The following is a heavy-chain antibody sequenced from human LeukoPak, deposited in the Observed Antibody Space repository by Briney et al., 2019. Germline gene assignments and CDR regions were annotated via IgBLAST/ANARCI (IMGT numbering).Heavy chain of an antibody. Sequence: GGSLRLSCAASGLTISRNYMTWVRQAPGKGLEWVSVIYSSGSTYYADSVKGRFTISRHNSENTVYLQMNSLRPEDTAVYYCAGKPEFGSAFDIWGQGTMVSVSS. V-gene: IGHV3-53*04. CDR2: IYSSGST. CDR3: AGKPEFGSAFDI. CDR1: GLTISRNY. J-gene: IGHJ3*02. D-gene: IGHD3-10*01.